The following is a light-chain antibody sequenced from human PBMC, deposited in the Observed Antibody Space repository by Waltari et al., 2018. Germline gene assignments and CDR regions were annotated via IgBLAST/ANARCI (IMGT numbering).Light chain of an antibody. CDR1: GNDIGYYNF. J-gene: IGLJ1*01. Sequence: QSALTQPASVSGSPGQSITISCTGTGNDIGYYNFVSWYQQHPGKAPKLIIFEVNDRPSGVSVRFSGSKSGNTASLTVSGLQPEDEAEYYCTSFAARSSRVFGSGTQVTVL. CDR3: TSFAARSSRV. V-gene: IGLV2-14*01. CDR2: EVN.